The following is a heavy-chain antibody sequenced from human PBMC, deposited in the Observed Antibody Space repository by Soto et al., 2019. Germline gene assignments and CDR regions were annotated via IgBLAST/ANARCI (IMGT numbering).Heavy chain of an antibody. CDR2: INDSGST. CDR1: GASFSGYY. D-gene: IGHD3-3*01. CDR3: AKGGRFPEARYYFLDV. V-gene: IGHV4-34*01. Sequence: SETLSLTFVVDGASFSGYYWTWIRQPPGKGLEWIGEINDSGSTNHKPSLKSRVTMSIDTSKNQFSLNLRSVTAADTGVYYCAKGGRFPEARYYFLDVWGNGTTVTVS. J-gene: IGHJ6*03.